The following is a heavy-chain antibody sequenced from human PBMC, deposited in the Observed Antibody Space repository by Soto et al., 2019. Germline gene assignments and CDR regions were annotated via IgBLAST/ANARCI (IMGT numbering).Heavy chain of an antibody. Sequence: GASVKVSCKASGGTFSSYAISWVRQAPGQGLEWMGGIIPIFGTANYAQKFQGRVTITADESTSTAYMELSSPRSEDTAVYYCARVKQQLVPNWFDPWGQGTLVTVSS. V-gene: IGHV1-69*13. J-gene: IGHJ5*02. CDR3: ARVKQQLVPNWFDP. D-gene: IGHD6-13*01. CDR1: GGTFSSYA. CDR2: IIPIFGTA.